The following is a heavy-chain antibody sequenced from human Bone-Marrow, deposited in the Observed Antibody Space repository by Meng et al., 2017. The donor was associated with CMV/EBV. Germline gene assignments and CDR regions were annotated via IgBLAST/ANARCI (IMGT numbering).Heavy chain of an antibody. D-gene: IGHD1-26*01. J-gene: IGHJ3*02. CDR3: ARDGTPSGSFRDDAFDI. V-gene: IGHV3-11*01. Sequence: LSLTCTVSGGSISSSSYYWGWIRQPPGKGLEWVSYISSSGSTIYYADSVKGRFTISRDNAKNSLYLQMNSLRAEDTAVYYCARDGTPSGSFRDDAFDIWGQGTMVTVSS. CDR2: ISSSGSTI. CDR1: GGSISSSSYY.